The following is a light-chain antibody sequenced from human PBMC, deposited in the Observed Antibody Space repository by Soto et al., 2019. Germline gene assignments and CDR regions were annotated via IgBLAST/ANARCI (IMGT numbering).Light chain of an antibody. CDR1: QSVSSSS. J-gene: IGKJ5*01. Sequence: ETVLTQSPCTLSLSPWERSALACMASQSVSSSSLAWYQQRPGQAPRLLIYGTSSRATGIPDRFSGSGSGTDFTLTISRLEPEDFAVYFCQRYGSSPLITFGQGTRLEI. CDR3: QRYGSSPLIT. CDR2: GTS. V-gene: IGKV3-20*01.